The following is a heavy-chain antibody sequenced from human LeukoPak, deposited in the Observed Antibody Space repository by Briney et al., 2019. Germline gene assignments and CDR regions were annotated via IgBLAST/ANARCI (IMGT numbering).Heavy chain of an antibody. CDR3: ASVIPRWVAGTLGDAFDI. D-gene: IGHD6-19*01. CDR2: ISSSSSYI. J-gene: IGHJ3*02. Sequence: GSLRLSCAASGFTFSSYSMNWVRQAPGKGLEWVSSISSSSSYIYYADSVKGRFTISRDNAKNSLYLQMKSLRAEDTAVYYCASVIPRWVAGTLGDAFDIWGQGTMVTVSS. CDR1: GFTFSSYS. V-gene: IGHV3-21*04.